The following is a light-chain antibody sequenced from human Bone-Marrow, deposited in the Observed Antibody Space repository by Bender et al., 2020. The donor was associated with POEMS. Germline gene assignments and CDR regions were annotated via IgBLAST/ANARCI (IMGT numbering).Light chain of an antibody. CDR2: NND. CDR1: SSNIGSNT. V-gene: IGLV1-44*01. CDR3: AAWDDSLGGWV. J-gene: IGLJ3*02. Sequence: QSVLTQPPSASGTPGQRVVMSCSGSSSNIGSNTVTWYQQLPGTAPKLLIYNNDQRPSGVPDRFSGSKSGTSASLAFSGLRSDDEADYFCAAWDDSLGGWVFGGGTKLTVL.